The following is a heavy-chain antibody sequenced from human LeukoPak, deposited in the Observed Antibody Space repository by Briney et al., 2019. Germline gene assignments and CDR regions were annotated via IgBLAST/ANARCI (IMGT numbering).Heavy chain of an antibody. V-gene: IGHV4-34*01. CDR1: GGSFSGYY. CDR2: INHSGST. Sequence: SETPSLTCAVYGGSFSGYYWSWIRQPPGKGLEWIGEINHSGSTNYNPSLKSRVTISVDTSKNQFSLKLSSVTAADTAVYYCARGVPYYYDSSGYYRENFDYWGQGTLVTVSS. J-gene: IGHJ4*02. CDR3: ARGVPYYYDSSGYYRENFDY. D-gene: IGHD3-22*01.